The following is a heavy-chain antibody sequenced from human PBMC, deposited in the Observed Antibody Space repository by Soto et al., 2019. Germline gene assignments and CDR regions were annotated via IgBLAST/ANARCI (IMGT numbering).Heavy chain of an antibody. V-gene: IGHV4-34*01. CDR1: GGSFSGYY. J-gene: IGHJ4*02. CDR2: INHSGST. Sequence: SETLSLTCAVYGGSFSGYYWSWIRQPPGKGLEWIGEINHSGSTNYNPSLKSRVTISVDTSKNQFSLKLSSVTAADTAVYYCASRRPRQQLVLFSYYFDYWGQGTLVTVSS. CDR3: ASRRPRQQLVLFSYYFDY. D-gene: IGHD6-13*01.